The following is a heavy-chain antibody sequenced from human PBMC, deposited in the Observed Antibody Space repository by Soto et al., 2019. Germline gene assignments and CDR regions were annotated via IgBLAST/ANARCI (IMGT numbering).Heavy chain of an antibody. CDR3: ARDPSRRNIPARWGGDAFDI. D-gene: IGHD3-16*01. V-gene: IGHV1-18*01. CDR2: ISAYNGNT. CDR1: GYTFTSYG. J-gene: IGHJ3*02. Sequence: ASVKVSCKASGYTFTSYGISWVRQAHGQGLEWMGWISAYNGNTNYAQKLQGRVTMTTDTSTSTAYMELRSLRSDDTAVYYCARDPSRRNIPARWGGDAFDIWGQGTMVTVSS.